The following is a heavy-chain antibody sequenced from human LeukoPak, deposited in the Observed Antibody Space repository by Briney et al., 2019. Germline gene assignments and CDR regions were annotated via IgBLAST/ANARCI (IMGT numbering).Heavy chain of an antibody. V-gene: IGHV4-59*08. J-gene: IGHJ6*02. Sequence: PSETLSLTCTVSGGSISSYYWSWIRQPPGKGLEWIGYIFSGGSTNYNPSLKSRTIISLDTSKSQFSLTVSSVTAADTAVYYCARGVCTSSYCYAGDYGMDVWGQGTTVTVSS. CDR2: IFSGGST. D-gene: IGHD2-2*01. CDR1: GGSISSYY. CDR3: ARGVCTSSYCYAGDYGMDV.